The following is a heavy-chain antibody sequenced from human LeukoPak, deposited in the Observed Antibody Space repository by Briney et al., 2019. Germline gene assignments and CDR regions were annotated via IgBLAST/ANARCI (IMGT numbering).Heavy chain of an antibody. CDR2: IFYSGST. J-gene: IGHJ5*02. V-gene: IGHV4-39*01. CDR1: GGSISSNNYY. Sequence: SETLSLTCTVSGGSISSNNYYWGWIRQPPGKGLEWIGTIFYSGSTFYNPSLKSRVTISVDTSKNQFSLKLTSVTATDTAVYYCARNLGVKTSVQLPWFDPWGQGTLVTVSS. CDR3: ARNLGVKTSVQLPWFDP. D-gene: IGHD1-1*01.